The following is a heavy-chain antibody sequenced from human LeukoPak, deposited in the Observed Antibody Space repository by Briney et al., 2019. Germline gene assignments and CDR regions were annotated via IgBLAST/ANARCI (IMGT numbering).Heavy chain of an antibody. CDR2: INHSGST. CDR1: GGSFSGYY. CDR3: ARGRGYGPYFDY. Sequence: SETPSLTCAVYGGSFSGYYWSWIRQPPGKGLEWIGEINHSGSTNYNPSLKSRVTISVDTSKNQFSLKLSSVTAADTAVYYCARGRGYGPYFDYWGQGTLVTVSS. V-gene: IGHV4-34*01. D-gene: IGHD5-18*01. J-gene: IGHJ4*02.